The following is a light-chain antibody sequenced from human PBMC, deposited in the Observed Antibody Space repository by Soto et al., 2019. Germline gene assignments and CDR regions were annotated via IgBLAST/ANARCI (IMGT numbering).Light chain of an antibody. Sequence: QSALTQPASVSGSPGQSITISCTGSSSNIGAGYVVHWYQQLPGTAPKLLIYGNSNRPSGVPDRFSGSKSGTSASLAITGLQAEDEADYYCQSYDSSLSGWVFGGGTKVTVL. J-gene: IGLJ3*02. CDR2: GNS. V-gene: IGLV1-40*01. CDR1: SSNIGAGYV. CDR3: QSYDSSLSGWV.